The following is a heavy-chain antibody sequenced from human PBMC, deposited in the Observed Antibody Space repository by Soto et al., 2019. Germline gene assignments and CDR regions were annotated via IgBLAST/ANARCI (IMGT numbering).Heavy chain of an antibody. Sequence: GSLILSCAASGFTFSSYDMHWVLQATGKGLEWVSAIGTAGDTYYPGSVKGRFTISRENAKNSLYLQMNSLRAEDTAVYDCARVPQPYCYGMDVWGHGTTVTVSS. CDR3: ARVPQPYCYGMDV. J-gene: IGHJ6*02. V-gene: IGHV3-13*01. CDR2: IGTAGDT. CDR1: GFTFSSYD.